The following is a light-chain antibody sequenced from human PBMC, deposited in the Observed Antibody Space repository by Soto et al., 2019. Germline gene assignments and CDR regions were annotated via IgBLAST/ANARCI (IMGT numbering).Light chain of an antibody. Sequence: EIVLTQSPGTLSLSPGERATLSCRASQSVSSSFFAWYQQKPGQAPRLLIYGASSRATGIPDRFSGSGSWTDFTLTTSRLEPADFAVYYCQQYCSSPRTFGQGTKVEIK. J-gene: IGKJ1*01. V-gene: IGKV3-20*01. CDR2: GAS. CDR3: QQYCSSPRT. CDR1: QSVSSSF.